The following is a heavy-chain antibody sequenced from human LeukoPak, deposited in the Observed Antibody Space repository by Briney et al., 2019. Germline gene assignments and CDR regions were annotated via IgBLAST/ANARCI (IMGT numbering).Heavy chain of an antibody. D-gene: IGHD1-7*01. J-gene: IGHJ3*02. CDR1: GYSFTSYW. CDR2: IYPGDSDT. V-gene: IGHV5-51*01. Sequence: PGESLKISCKGSGYSFTSYWIGWVRQMPGKGLEWMGIIYPGDSDTRYSPSFQGQVTMSADKSISTAYLQWSSLKASDTAMYYCGRSRGNWNYADAFDIWGQGTMVTVSS. CDR3: GRSRGNWNYADAFDI.